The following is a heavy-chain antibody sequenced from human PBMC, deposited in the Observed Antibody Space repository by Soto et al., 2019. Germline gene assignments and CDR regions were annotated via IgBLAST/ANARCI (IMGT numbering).Heavy chain of an antibody. CDR1: GLIFKNFA. Sequence: GGSLRLSCAASGLIFKNFALKWVRQAPGKSTEWPASISGSGGSTYYADSVKGRFTISRDKSNSTLFLQMNSLRVDDTAKYYCAKDPPTGYGRAFEGLGQGTVGTVSS. D-gene: IGHD5-18*01. CDR2: ISGSGGST. V-gene: IGHV3-23*01. CDR3: AKDPPTGYGRAFEG. J-gene: IGHJ3*01.